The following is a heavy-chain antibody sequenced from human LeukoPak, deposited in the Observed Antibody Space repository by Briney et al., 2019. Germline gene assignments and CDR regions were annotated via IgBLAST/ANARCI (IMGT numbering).Heavy chain of an antibody. J-gene: IGHJ5*02. Sequence: PGGSLRLSCAASGFTFSSYAMSWVRQALGKGLEWVSAISGSGGSTYYADSVKGRFTISRDNSKNTLYLQMNSLRAEDTAVYYCAKDRRYRIAADDENWFDPWGQGTLVTVSS. V-gene: IGHV3-23*01. CDR2: ISGSGGST. CDR3: AKDRRYRIAADDENWFDP. D-gene: IGHD6-13*01. CDR1: GFTFSSYA.